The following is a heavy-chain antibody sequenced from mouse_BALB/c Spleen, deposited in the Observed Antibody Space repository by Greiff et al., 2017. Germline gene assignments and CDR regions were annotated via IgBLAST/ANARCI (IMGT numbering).Heavy chain of an antibody. J-gene: IGHJ2*01. CDR2: ISSGGSYT. CDR3: ARECYLDY. CDR1: GFTFSSYA. V-gene: IGHV5-9-4*01. Sequence: VQLKESGGGLVKPGGSLKLSCAASGFTFSSYAMSWVRQSPEKRLEWVAEISSGGSYTYYPDTVTGRFTISRDNAKNTLYLEMSSLRSEDTAMYYCARECYLDYGGQGTTLTVSS.